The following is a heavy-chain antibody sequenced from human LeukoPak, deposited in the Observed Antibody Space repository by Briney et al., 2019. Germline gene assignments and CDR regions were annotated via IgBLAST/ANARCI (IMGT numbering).Heavy chain of an antibody. CDR1: GGSISSYY. CDR3: ARFGYYYDSSRFRKPDAFDI. J-gene: IGHJ3*02. V-gene: IGHV4-59*01. Sequence: SETLSLTCTVSGGSISSYYWSWIRQPPGKGLEWIGYIYYSGSTNYNPSLKSRVTIPVDTSKNQFSLKLSSVTAADTAVYYCARFGYYYDSSRFRKPDAFDIWGQGTMVTVSS. CDR2: IYYSGST. D-gene: IGHD3-22*01.